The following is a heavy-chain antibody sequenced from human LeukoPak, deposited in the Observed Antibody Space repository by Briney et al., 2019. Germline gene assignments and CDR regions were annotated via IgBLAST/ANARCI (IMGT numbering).Heavy chain of an antibody. Sequence: GRSLRLSCAASGFTFSSYAMHWVRQAPGKGLEWVAVISYDGSNKYYADSVKGRFTISRDNSKNTLYLQMNSLRAEDTAVYYCAREGDEDYYESSGFDYWGQGTLVTVSS. CDR2: ISYDGSNK. CDR1: GFTFSSYA. V-gene: IGHV3-30-3*01. J-gene: IGHJ4*02. CDR3: AREGDEDYYESSGFDY. D-gene: IGHD3-22*01.